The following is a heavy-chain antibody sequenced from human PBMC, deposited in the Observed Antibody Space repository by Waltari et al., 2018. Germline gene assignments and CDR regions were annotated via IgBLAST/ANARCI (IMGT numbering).Heavy chain of an antibody. V-gene: IGHV4-39*01. J-gene: IGHJ4*02. D-gene: IGHD3-3*01. CDR3: ASPYDFWSGYVY. Sequence: QLQASGPGLVKPSETLSLTCTVSGGSISSSSYYWGWIRQPPGKGLEWIGSIYYSGSTYYNPSLKSRVTISVDTSKNQFSLKLSSVTAADTAVYYCASPYDFWSGYVYWGQGTLVTVSS. CDR2: IYYSGST. CDR1: GGSISSSSYY.